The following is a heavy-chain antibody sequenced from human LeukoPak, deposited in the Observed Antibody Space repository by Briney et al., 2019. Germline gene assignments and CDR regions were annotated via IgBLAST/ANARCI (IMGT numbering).Heavy chain of an antibody. CDR2: ISYDGSNK. CDR1: GFTFSSYA. D-gene: IGHD3-10*01. CDR3: ARAFGDLISEFDY. J-gene: IGHJ4*02. Sequence: PGGSLRLSCAASGFTFSSYAMHWVRQAPGKGPEWVAVISYDGSNKYYADSVKGRFTISRDNSKNTLYLQMNSLRAEDAAVYYCARAFGDLISEFDYWGQGTLVTVSS. V-gene: IGHV3-30-3*01.